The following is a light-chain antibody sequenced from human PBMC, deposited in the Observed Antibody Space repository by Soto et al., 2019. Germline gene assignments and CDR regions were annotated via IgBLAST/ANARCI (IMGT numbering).Light chain of an antibody. CDR2: GAS. CDR3: QQYATSRLLT. Sequence: EIVLTQSPGTLSLSPGERATLSCRASQSVSGSYLAWYQHKPGQAPRLLIYGASNRATGIPDRFSGSGSGTDFTLTISRLEPEDFAVYYCQQYATSRLLTFGGGTKVDIK. CDR1: QSVSGSY. V-gene: IGKV3-20*01. J-gene: IGKJ4*01.